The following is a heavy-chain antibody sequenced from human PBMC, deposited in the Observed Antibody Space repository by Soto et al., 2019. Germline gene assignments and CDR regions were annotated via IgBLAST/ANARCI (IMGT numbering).Heavy chain of an antibody. CDR3: ATRGSFRKRGTFDG. CDR1: GYTLTELS. Sequence: ASVKVSCKVPGYTLTELSMHWVRQAPGKGLEWMGGFEPEDGETIYAQKFQGRVTMTEDTSTDTAYMELSSLRSEDTAVYYCATRGSFRKRGTFDGWGQGIMVTV. J-gene: IGHJ3*01. V-gene: IGHV1-24*01. D-gene: IGHD3-16*01. CDR2: FEPEDGET.